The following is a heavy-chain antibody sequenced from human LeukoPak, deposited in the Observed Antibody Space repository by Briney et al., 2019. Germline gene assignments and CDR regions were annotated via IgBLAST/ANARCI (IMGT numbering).Heavy chain of an antibody. Sequence: GGSLRLSCAVSGITLSNYGMSWVRQAPGKGLEWVAGISGSGGSTNYADSVKGRFTISRDNPTNTLFLQMNSLRAEDAAVYFCAKRGVVIRVILVGFHREAYYFDSWGQGALVTVSS. CDR2: ISGSGGST. V-gene: IGHV3-23*01. J-gene: IGHJ4*02. CDR1: GITLSNYG. D-gene: IGHD2-21*01. CDR3: AKRGVVIRVILVGFHREAYYFDS.